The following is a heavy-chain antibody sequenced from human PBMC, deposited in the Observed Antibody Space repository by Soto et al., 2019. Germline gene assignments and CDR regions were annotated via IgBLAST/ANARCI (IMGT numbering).Heavy chain of an antibody. Sequence: QVQLVQSGAEVKKPGSSVKVSCKASGGTFSNYAITWVRQAPGQGLEWLGRIIPIFGTRDYAQEFQGRVTITAEDSTTTAYMELSSLRSDDTAVYYCAKDGGREGYFVNWFDPWGQGTLVTVSS. J-gene: IGHJ5*02. V-gene: IGHV1-69*15. CDR2: IIPIFGTR. CDR3: AKDGGREGYFVNWFDP. D-gene: IGHD2-15*01. CDR1: GGTFSNYA.